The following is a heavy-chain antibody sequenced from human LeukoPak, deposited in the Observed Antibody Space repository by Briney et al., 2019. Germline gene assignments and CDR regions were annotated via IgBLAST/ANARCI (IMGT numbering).Heavy chain of an antibody. V-gene: IGHV3-21*01. CDR1: GFTFSSYT. Sequence: GGSLRLSCAASGFTFSSYTMTWVRQAPGKGLEWVSSISRSGDCIFYADSVRGRFTTSRDNAKNSLYLQMTSLRAEDTAVYYCAKDRLVGGSDRHPLDYRGQGTLVTVSS. D-gene: IGHD1-26*01. J-gene: IGHJ4*02. CDR2: ISRSGDCI. CDR3: AKDRLVGGSDRHPLDY.